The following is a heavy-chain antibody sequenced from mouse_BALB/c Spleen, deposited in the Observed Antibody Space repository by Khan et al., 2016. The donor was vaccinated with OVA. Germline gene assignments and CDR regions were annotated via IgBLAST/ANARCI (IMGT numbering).Heavy chain of an antibody. V-gene: IGHV9-3-1*01. CDR3: TRRISYFALDY. D-gene: IGHD2-4*01. J-gene: IGHJ4*01. Sequence: QIQLVQSGPELKKPGETVKISCKASGYTFTNYGMNWVKQAPGKGLKWMGWINTYTGEPTYADDFKGRFAFSLETSASTAYLQLNNLKNEDTATYFCTRRISYFALDYWGQGTSVTVSS. CDR1: GYTFTNYG. CDR2: INTYTGEP.